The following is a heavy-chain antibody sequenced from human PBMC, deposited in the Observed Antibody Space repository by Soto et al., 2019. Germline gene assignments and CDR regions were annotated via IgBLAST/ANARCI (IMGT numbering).Heavy chain of an antibody. CDR1: GCFISSYY. Sequence: QVQLQESGPGLGKPSETLSLTCTVCGCFISSYYWGWIRQPPGKGLEWSGDIYYSGRTNYNPSLKSRVTISVDTSKNQFSLKLSSVTAADTAVYYCARSDGRYWGQGTLVTVSS. CDR3: ARSDGRY. V-gene: IGHV4-59*01. CDR2: IYYSGRT. J-gene: IGHJ4*02.